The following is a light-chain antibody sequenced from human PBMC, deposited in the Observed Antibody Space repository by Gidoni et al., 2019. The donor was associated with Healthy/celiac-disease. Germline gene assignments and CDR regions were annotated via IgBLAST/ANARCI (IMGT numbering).Light chain of an antibody. CDR3: QSADSSGTYV. Sequence: SYELTQPPSVSVSPGQTARITCSGAALPKQYAYWYQQEPGQAPVLVIYKDSERPSGIPERFSGSSSGTTVTLTISGVQAKDEADYYCQSADSSGTYVFGTETKVTVL. J-gene: IGLJ1*01. CDR2: KDS. CDR1: ALPKQY. V-gene: IGLV3-25*03.